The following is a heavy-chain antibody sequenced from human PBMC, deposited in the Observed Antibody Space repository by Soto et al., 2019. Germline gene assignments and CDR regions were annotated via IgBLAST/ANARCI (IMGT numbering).Heavy chain of an antibody. CDR3: ARDYDSSGYYFMSGYYGMDV. J-gene: IGHJ6*02. D-gene: IGHD3-22*01. CDR1: GYTFTGYY. CDR2: INPNSGGT. V-gene: IGHV1-2*04. Sequence: ASVKVSCKASGYTFTGYYIHWVRQAPGQGLEWMGWINPNSGGTNYAQKFQGWVTMTRDTSISTAYMELSRLRSDDTAVYYCARDYDSSGYYFMSGYYGMDVWG.